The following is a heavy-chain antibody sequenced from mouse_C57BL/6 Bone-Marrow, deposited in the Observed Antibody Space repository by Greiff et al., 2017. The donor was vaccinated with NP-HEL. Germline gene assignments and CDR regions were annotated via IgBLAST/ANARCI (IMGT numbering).Heavy chain of an antibody. CDR3: ARGDYGSSRFGYAMDY. V-gene: IGHV1-80*01. J-gene: IGHJ4*01. CDR1: GYAFSTYW. D-gene: IGHD1-1*01. Sequence: QVQLQQSGAELVKPGASVKISCKASGYAFSTYWMNWVKQRPGKGLEWIGQIYPRDGDTNYNGKFKGKASLTADKSSSTAYMQLSSLTSEDSAVYFCARGDYGSSRFGYAMDYWGQGTSVTVSS. CDR2: IYPRDGDT.